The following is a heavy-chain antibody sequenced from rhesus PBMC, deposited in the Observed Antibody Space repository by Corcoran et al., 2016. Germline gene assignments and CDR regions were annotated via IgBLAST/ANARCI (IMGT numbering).Heavy chain of an antibody. CDR3: ARAYYSGSGYYFNY. CDR2: ISGSSGST. Sequence: QVQLQESGPGLVKPSETLSLPCAVSGDSISSSIWWTWIRQPPGKGLEWIGYISGSSGSTYYNPSLKSRVTISKDTSRNQLSLNLTSVTAADTAVYFCARAYYSGSGYYFNYWGQGVLVTVSS. J-gene: IGHJ4*01. CDR1: GDSISSSIW. V-gene: IGHV4S19*01. D-gene: IGHD3-28*01.